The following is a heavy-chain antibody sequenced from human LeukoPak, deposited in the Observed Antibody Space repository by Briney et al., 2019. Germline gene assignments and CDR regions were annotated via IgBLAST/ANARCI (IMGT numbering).Heavy chain of an antibody. D-gene: IGHD3-22*01. Sequence: SETLSLTCTVSGGSISGSGGYYWSWIRQRPGKGLEWIGYIYYSGNTYYSPSLRSRVTISVDTSKNQFSLKMNSVTAADTAVYYCARRGSGSGYNGVSGFDYWGQGTLVTVSS. J-gene: IGHJ4*02. CDR3: ARRGSGSGYNGVSGFDY. V-gene: IGHV4-31*03. CDR2: IYYSGNT. CDR1: GGSISGSGGYY.